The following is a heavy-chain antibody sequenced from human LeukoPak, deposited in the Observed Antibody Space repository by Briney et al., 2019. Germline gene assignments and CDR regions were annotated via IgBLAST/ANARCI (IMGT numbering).Heavy chain of an antibody. D-gene: IGHD6-19*01. Sequence: PSETLSLTCTVSGVSISSYYWSWIRQPPGKGLEWIGYIYYSGSTNYNPSLKSRVTISVDTSKNQFSLKLSSVTAADTAVYYCARAGSSGWSYYFDYWGQGTLVTVS. CDR3: ARAGSSGWSYYFDY. V-gene: IGHV4-59*01. CDR1: GVSISSYY. J-gene: IGHJ4*02. CDR2: IYYSGST.